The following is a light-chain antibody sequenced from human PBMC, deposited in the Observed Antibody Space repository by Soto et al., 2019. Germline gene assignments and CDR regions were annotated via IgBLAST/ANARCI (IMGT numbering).Light chain of an antibody. Sequence: QSVLTQPRSVSGSPGQSVTISCTGTSSDVGGYNYVSWYQRHPGKAPKLIISDVTKRPSGVPDRFSGSKSGNTASLTISGLQAEDEADYDCCSHAGSDILIFGGGTKLTVL. CDR2: DVT. J-gene: IGLJ2*01. CDR1: SSDVGGYNY. CDR3: CSHAGSDILI. V-gene: IGLV2-11*01.